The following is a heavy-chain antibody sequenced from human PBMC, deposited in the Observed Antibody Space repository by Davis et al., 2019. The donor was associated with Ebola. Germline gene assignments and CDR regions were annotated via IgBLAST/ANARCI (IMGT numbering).Heavy chain of an antibody. Sequence: GESLKISCAASGFTFSSYWMHWVRQAPGKGLVWVSRINNDGTGTNYADSVKGRFTISRDNAKNTLYLQMNSLRAEDTAVYYCARGSTTVTTPLDYWGQGTLVTVSS. J-gene: IGHJ4*02. CDR3: ARGSTTVTTPLDY. V-gene: IGHV3-74*01. CDR1: GFTFSSYW. D-gene: IGHD4-17*01. CDR2: INNDGTGT.